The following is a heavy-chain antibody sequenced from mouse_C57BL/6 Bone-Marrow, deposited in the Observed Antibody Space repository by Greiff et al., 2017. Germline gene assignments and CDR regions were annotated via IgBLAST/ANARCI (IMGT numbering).Heavy chain of an antibody. CDR3: TTGAKVVYFDY. CDR1: GFNIKDDY. J-gene: IGHJ2*01. Sequence: VQLQQSGAELVRPGASVKLSCTASGFNIKDDYMHWVKQRPEQGLEWIGWIDPENGDTEYASKFQGKATITADTSSNTAYLQLSSLTSEDTAVYYCTTGAKVVYFDYWGQGTTLTVSS. D-gene: IGHD1-1*01. V-gene: IGHV14-4*01. CDR2: IDPENGDT.